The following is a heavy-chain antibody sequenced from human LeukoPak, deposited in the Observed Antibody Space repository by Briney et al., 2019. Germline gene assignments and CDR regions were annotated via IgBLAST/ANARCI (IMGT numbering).Heavy chain of an antibody. J-gene: IGHJ6*02. Sequence: GGSLRLSCAASGFTFSSYAMSWVRQAPGKGLEWVSTISGSGGSTYYADSVKGRFTISRDNSKNTLYLQMNSLRAEDTAVYYCAKPIWFGELFLYYYGMDVWGQGTTVTVSS. CDR1: GFTFSSYA. CDR3: AKPIWFGELFLYYYGMDV. CDR2: ISGSGGST. V-gene: IGHV3-23*01. D-gene: IGHD3-10*01.